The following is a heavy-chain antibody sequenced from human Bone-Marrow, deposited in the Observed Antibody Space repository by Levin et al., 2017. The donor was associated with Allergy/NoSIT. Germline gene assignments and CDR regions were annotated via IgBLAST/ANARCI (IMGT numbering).Heavy chain of an antibody. CDR2: IRSKAHGGTT. J-gene: IGHJ4*02. CDR1: GFNFGDYG. Sequence: GGSLRLSCTTSGFNFGDYGVSWFRQAPGKGLEWVGLIRSKAHGGTTEYAASVKGRFTISRDDSKSLAYLQMNSLKTEDTAVYYCTRDPSGGYTYGLHYFDLWGQGTLVTVSS. V-gene: IGHV3-49*03. D-gene: IGHD5-18*01. CDR3: TRDPSGGYTYGLHYFDL.